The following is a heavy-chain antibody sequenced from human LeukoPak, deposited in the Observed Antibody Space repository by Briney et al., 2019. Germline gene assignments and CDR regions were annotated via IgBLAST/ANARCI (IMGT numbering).Heavy chain of an antibody. J-gene: IGHJ4*02. CDR2: INHSGST. Sequence: PSETLSLTCAVYGGSFSGYYWSWIRQPPGKGLEWIGEINHSGSTNYNPSLKSRVTISVDTSNNQFSRKLSSVTAADTAVYYCARYHSGYVPMYRYWGQGTLVTVSS. CDR1: GGSFSGYY. CDR3: ARYHSGYVPMYRY. D-gene: IGHD5-12*01. V-gene: IGHV4-34*01.